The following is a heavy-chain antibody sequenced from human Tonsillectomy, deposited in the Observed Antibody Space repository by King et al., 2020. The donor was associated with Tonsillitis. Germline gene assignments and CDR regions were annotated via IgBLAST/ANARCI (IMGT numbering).Heavy chain of an antibody. J-gene: IGHJ5*02. V-gene: IGHV1-2*02. CDR2: IDPNSGGT. D-gene: IGHD1-26*01. CDR3: ARQGVGAAFDP. CDR1: GYTFTGYY. Sequence: VQLVESGAEVKKPGASVKVSCKASGYTFTGYYIHWVRQAPGQGLEWMGWIDPNSGGTNYAQQFQGRVTMTTDTSITTASMDLTRLTSDDTALYYCARQGVGAAFDPWGQGTLVTVSS.